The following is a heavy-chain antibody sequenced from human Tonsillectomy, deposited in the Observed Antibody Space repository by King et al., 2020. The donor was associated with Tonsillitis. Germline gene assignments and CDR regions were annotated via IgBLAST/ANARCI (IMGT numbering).Heavy chain of an antibody. D-gene: IGHD2-2*01. J-gene: IGHJ4*02. CDR1: GGSISSSSYY. V-gene: IGHV4-39*01. CDR2: IYYSGST. Sequence: QLQESGPGLVKPSETLSLTCTVSGGSISSSSYYWGWIRQPPGKGLEWIGSIYYSGSTYYNPSLKSRVTISVDTSKNQFSLKRSSVTAEDTAVYYCARLYIVVVPAASPEYYFDYWGQGTLVTVSS. CDR3: ARLYIVVVPAASPEYYFDY.